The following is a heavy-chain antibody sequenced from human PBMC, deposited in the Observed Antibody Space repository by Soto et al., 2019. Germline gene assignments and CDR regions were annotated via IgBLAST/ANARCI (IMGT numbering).Heavy chain of an antibody. CDR2: IYHSGST. CDR3: ARDLDYYDNSGYPDFILLDH. J-gene: IGHJ4*02. CDR1: GGSISSGGYS. V-gene: IGHV4-30-2*01. D-gene: IGHD3-22*01. Sequence: SETLSLTCAVSGGSISSGGYSWSWIRQPPGKGLEWIGYIYHSGSTYYNPSLKSRVTISVDTSKNQFSLKLSSVTAADTAVYYCARDLDYYDNSGYPDFILLDHWGQGTLVTVSS.